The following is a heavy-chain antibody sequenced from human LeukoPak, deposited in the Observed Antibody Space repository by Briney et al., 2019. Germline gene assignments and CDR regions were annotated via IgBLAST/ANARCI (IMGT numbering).Heavy chain of an antibody. V-gene: IGHV1-2*02. Sequence: ASVKVSCKASGYTFTGYYMHWVRQAPGQGLEWMGWINPNSGGTNYAQKFQGRVTMTRDTSISTAYMELSRLRSDDTAVYYCARTPIAAAGFVDYWGQGTLVTVSS. CDR3: ARTPIAAAGFVDY. D-gene: IGHD6-13*01. J-gene: IGHJ4*02. CDR1: GYTFTGYY. CDR2: INPNSGGT.